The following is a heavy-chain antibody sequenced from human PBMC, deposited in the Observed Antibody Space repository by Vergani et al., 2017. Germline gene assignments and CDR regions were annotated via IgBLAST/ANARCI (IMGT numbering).Heavy chain of an antibody. Sequence: QLQLQESGPGLVKPSETLSLTCTVSGGSISSSNYYWGWIRQPPGKGLEWIGSIYYSGSTYYNPSRKSRGTISVDTSKNQFSLKLSSVTAADTAVYYCARGGGNYYDAFDVWGQGTMVTVSS. J-gene: IGHJ3*01. D-gene: IGHD1-26*01. CDR1: GGSISSSNYY. CDR3: ARGGGNYYDAFDV. CDR2: IYYSGST. V-gene: IGHV4-39*01.